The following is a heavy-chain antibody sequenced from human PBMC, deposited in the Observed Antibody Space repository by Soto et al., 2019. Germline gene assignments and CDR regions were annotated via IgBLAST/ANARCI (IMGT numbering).Heavy chain of an antibody. CDR1: GFTFSSYA. D-gene: IGHD6-13*01. J-gene: IGHJ3*02. V-gene: IGHV3-30-3*01. CDR2: ISYDGSDK. Sequence: GGSLRLSCAASGFTFSSYAMHWVRQAPGKGLEWVAVISYDGSDKYYADSVKGRFTISRDNSKNTLYLQMNSLRAEDTAVYYVFGAAAGINWGDAFDIWGRGTXVTVSS. CDR3: FGAAAGINWGDAFDI.